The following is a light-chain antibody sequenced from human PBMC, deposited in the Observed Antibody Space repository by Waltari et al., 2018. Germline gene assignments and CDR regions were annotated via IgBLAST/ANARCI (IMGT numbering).Light chain of an antibody. CDR3: AAWDDSLKAVL. J-gene: IGLJ2*01. CDR1: PPNTGIKT. V-gene: IGLV1-44*01. CDR2: SNN. Sequence: QSVLTQPPSASGPPGPTATIPCSGSPPNTGIKTVNWYQQLPGTAPKPLTQSNNQRPSGVPDRFSGSKSGTSASLIISGLQSEDEAEYFCAAWDDSLKAVLFGGGTKLTVL.